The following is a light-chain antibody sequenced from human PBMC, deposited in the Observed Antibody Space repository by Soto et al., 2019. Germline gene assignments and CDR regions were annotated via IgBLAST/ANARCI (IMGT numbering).Light chain of an antibody. CDR3: SSYTSSSTLGV. Sequence: QSALTQPASVSRSPGQSITISCTGTSSDVGGYNYVSWYQQHPGKAPKLMIYDVSNRPSGVSNRFSGSKSGNTASLTISGLQAEDEADYYSSSYTSSSTLGVFGGGTKLTVL. CDR1: SSDVGGYNY. V-gene: IGLV2-14*01. CDR2: DVS. J-gene: IGLJ3*02.